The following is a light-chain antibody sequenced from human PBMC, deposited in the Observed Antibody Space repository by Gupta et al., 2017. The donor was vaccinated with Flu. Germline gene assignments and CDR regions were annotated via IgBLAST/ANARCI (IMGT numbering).Light chain of an antibody. Sequence: EIELTQAPAFQSASATEIFTITCRASQSISSNLQWYQQKPDQAPKLLIKYASHSFSGVPSRFSGSGSGTDFTLTINSREAEDAAAYYCHQNSSLPPLTFGGGTKVEIK. CDR2: YAS. CDR3: HQNSSLPPLT. V-gene: IGKV6-21*01. CDR1: QSISSN. J-gene: IGKJ4*01.